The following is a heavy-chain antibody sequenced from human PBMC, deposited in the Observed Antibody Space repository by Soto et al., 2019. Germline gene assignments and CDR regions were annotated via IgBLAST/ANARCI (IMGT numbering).Heavy chain of an antibody. D-gene: IGHD3-9*01. CDR1: GGSTNGYY. CDR3: ARVGERWQYIDWFYYLDY. CDR2: IYYSGST. V-gene: IGHV4-59*01. J-gene: IGHJ4*02. Sequence: SETLSLTXTVSGGSTNGYYWSWIRQPPGKGLEWIGYIYYSGSTKYNPSLRSRVTMSVDTSKNQFSLKLTSVTAADTAVYYCARVGERWQYIDWFYYLDYWGQGTRVTVSS.